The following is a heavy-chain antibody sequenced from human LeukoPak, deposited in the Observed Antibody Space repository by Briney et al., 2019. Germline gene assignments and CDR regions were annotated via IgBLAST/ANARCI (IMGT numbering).Heavy chain of an antibody. Sequence: GGSLRLPCAASGFTVSSNYMSWVRQAPGKGLEWVSVIYSGGSTYYADSVKGRFTISRDNSKNTLYLQMNSLRAEDTAVYYCARGGWPGDLLADYWGQGTLVTVSS. CDR3: ARGGWPGDLLADY. V-gene: IGHV3-53*01. D-gene: IGHD2-15*01. J-gene: IGHJ4*02. CDR1: GFTVSSNY. CDR2: IYSGGST.